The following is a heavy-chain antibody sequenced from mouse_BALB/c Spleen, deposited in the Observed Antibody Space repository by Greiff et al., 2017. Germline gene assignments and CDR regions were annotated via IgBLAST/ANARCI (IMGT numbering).Heavy chain of an antibody. CDR1: GFNIKDTY. D-gene: IGHD2-14*01. CDR2: IDPANGNT. Sequence: VQLQQSGAELVKPGASVKLSCTASGFNIKDTYMHWVKQRPEQGLEWIGRIDPANGNTKYDPKFQGKATITADTSSNTAYLQLSSLTSEDTAVYYCARGYDGWYFDVWGAGTTVTVSS. J-gene: IGHJ1*01. V-gene: IGHV14-3*02. CDR3: ARGYDGWYFDV.